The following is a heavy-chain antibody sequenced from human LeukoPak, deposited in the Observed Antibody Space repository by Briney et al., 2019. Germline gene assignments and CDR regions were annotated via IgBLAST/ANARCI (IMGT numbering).Heavy chain of an antibody. J-gene: IGHJ4*02. V-gene: IGHV1-8*01. CDR2: MNPHSGKT. D-gene: IGHD2-21*02. Sequence: ASVKVSCKASGYPFNNYDINWVRQATGQGLEWMGWMNPHSGKTGYAQNFQGRVTMTRDTSISTAYMELSSLRSEDTAVYYCARGDHVVVTAIHFWMIDYWGQGTLVTVSS. CDR1: GYPFNNYD. CDR3: ARGDHVVVTAIHFWMIDY.